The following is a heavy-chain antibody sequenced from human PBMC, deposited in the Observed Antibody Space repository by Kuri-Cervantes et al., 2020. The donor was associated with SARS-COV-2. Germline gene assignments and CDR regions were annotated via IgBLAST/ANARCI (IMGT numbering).Heavy chain of an antibody. CDR1: GGSISSRDYC. D-gene: IGHD2-2*01. CDR2: IYSGNS. CDR3: ARHWRYQKLWSFDS. J-gene: IGHJ4*02. V-gene: IGHV4-39*01. Sequence: SETLSLTCTVSGGSISSRDYCWSWIRQPPGEGLEWIVSIYSGNSFYNPSLKSRVTTSVDTSKSQFSLKLSSVTAADTAMYFCARHWRYQKLWSFDSWGQGTLVTVSS.